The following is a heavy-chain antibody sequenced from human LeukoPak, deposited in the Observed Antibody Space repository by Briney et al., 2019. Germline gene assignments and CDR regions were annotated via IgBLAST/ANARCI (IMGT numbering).Heavy chain of an antibody. D-gene: IGHD4-17*01. CDR3: ARDKAYGAGGMDV. CDR2: ISSSSSYI. V-gene: IGHV3-21*01. J-gene: IGHJ6*04. CDR1: GFTFSSYS. Sequence: GGSLRLSCAASGFTFSSYSMNWVRQAPGKGLEWVSSISSSSSYIYCADSVKGRFTISRDNAKNSLYLQMNSLRAEDTAVYYCARDKAYGAGGMDVWGKGTTVTVSS.